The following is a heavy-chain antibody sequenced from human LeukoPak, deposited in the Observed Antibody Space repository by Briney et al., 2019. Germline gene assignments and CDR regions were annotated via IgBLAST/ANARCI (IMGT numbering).Heavy chain of an antibody. J-gene: IGHJ4*02. CDR3: AREGGSYSIDN. CDR1: GFTFSSYW. V-gene: IGHV3-7*01. D-gene: IGHD1-26*01. Sequence: GGSLRLSCAASGFTFSSYWMSWVRQAPGKGLEWVANIKQDGSEKYYVDSVKGRFIISRDNAKNSLYLQMNSLRAQDTAVYYCAREGGSYSIDNWGQGTLVTVSS. CDR2: IKQDGSEK.